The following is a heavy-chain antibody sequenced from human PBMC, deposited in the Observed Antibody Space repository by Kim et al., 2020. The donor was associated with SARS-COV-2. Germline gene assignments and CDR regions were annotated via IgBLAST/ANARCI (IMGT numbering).Heavy chain of an antibody. D-gene: IGHD3-10*01. CDR3: ARAGGGAMVRKVITFDNNWFDP. V-gene: IGHV1-8*01. J-gene: IGHJ5*02. CDR2: MNPNSGNT. CDR1: GYTFSSYD. Sequence: ASVKVSCKASGYTFSSYDINWVRQATGQGLEWMGWMNPNSGNTGYARKFQGRVTMTGNTSISTAYMELSSLRSEDTAVYYCARAGGGAMVRKVITFDNNWFDPWGQGTLVTVSS.